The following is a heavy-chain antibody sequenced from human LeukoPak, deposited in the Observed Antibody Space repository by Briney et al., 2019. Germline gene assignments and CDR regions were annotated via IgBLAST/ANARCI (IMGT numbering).Heavy chain of an antibody. D-gene: IGHD2-2*02. V-gene: IGHV3-74*01. Sequence: GGSLRLSCAASGLTFGSYWMHWVRQAPGKGLVWVSRINTDGGSTTYADSVKGRFTISRDNAKNTLYLQMNSLRAEDTAVYDCGRGFSIVPAGIPDYWGLGTLVTVSS. CDR3: GRGFSIVPAGIPDY. J-gene: IGHJ4*02. CDR2: INTDGGST. CDR1: GLTFGSYW.